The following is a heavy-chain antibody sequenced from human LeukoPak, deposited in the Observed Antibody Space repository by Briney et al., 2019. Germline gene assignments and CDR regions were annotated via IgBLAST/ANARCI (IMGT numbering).Heavy chain of an antibody. CDR2: ISAYNGNT. Sequence: ASVKVSCKASGYTFTTYGISWVRQAPGQGLEWMGWISAYNGNTNYAQKLQGRVTMTIDTSTSTAYMELRSLRSDDTAVYYCARDLNKYYYDSSGAFDIWGQGTIVTVSS. CDR3: ARDLNKYYYDSSGAFDI. CDR1: GYTFTTYG. D-gene: IGHD3-22*01. J-gene: IGHJ3*02. V-gene: IGHV1-18*01.